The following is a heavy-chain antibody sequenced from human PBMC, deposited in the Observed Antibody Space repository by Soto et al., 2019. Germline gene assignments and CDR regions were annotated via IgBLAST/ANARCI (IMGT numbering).Heavy chain of an antibody. Sequence: SETLSLTCTVSGGSIRSGCWTWIRQPPGKGVGLMGYIYYSGSTRYNPSLKSRVTISVDTSKNQFSLKLSSVTAADTAVYYCASRGGYSEKAAFDIWGQGTMVTVSS. CDR2: IYYSGST. J-gene: IGHJ3*02. CDR1: GGSIRSGC. CDR3: ASRGGYSEKAAFDI. D-gene: IGHD1-1*01. V-gene: IGHV4-59*12.